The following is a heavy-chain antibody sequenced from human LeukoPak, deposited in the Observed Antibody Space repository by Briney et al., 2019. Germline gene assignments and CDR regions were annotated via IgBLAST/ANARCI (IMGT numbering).Heavy chain of an antibody. J-gene: IGHJ5*02. CDR3: ARVLGYCTNGVCQGRFDP. Sequence: PSETLSLTCTVSGGSITSYYWSWMRQPLGKGLEWIGYIYYSGTTNYNPSLKSRVTTSVDTSKNQFSLSLSSVTDADTAVYYCARVLGYCTNGVCQGRFDPWGQGTLVTVAS. D-gene: IGHD2-8*01. V-gene: IGHV4-59*01. CDR2: IYYSGTT. CDR1: GGSITSYY.